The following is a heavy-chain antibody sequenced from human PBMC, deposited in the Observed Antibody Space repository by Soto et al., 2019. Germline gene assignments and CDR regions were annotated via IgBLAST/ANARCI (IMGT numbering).Heavy chain of an antibody. CDR2: ISYDGSNK. V-gene: IGHV3-30*03. CDR1: GFTFSSYG. Sequence: GGSLRLSCAASGFTFSSYGMHWVRQAPGKGLEWVAVISYDGSNKYYADSVKGRFTISRDNSKNTLYLQMNSLRAEDTAVYYCTTIWFDPWGQGTMVTVYS. J-gene: IGHJ5*02. CDR3: TTIWFDP. D-gene: IGHD1-26*01.